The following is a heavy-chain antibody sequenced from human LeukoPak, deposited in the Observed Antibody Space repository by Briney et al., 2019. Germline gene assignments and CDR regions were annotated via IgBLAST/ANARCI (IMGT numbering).Heavy chain of an antibody. CDR1: GVSISSYY. J-gene: IGHJ6*02. V-gene: IGHV4-59*01. CDR2: IYYSGST. Sequence: SETLTLTCTVSGVSISSYYWSWIRQPPGKGLEWIGYIYYSGSTNYNPSLKSRVTISVDTSKNQFSLKLSSVTAADTAVYYCARAPPDYYGMDVWGQGTTVTVSS. CDR3: ARAPPDYYGMDV.